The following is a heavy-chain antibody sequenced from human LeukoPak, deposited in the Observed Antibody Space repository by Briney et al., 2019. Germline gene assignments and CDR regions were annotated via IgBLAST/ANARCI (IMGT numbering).Heavy chain of an antibody. CDR1: GFTFSSYG. CDR2: ISYDGSNK. CDR3: AKGTSPYYYYYGMDV. J-gene: IGHJ6*02. Sequence: GGSLRLSCAASGFTFSSYGMHWVRQAPGKGLEWVAVISYDGSNKYYADSVKGRFTISRDNSKNTLYLQMNSLGAEDTAVYYCAKGTSPYYYYYGMDVWGQGTTVTVSS. V-gene: IGHV3-30*18.